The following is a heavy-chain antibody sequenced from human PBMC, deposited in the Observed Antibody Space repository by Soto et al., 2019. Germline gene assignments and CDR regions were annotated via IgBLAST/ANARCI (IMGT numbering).Heavy chain of an antibody. CDR3: ARVGDIVVVPAEAPYYGMDV. V-gene: IGHV4-31*03. Sequence: QVQLQESGPGLVKPSQTLSLTCTVSGGSISSGGYYWSWIRQHPGKGLEWIGYIYYSGSTYYNPSLKIRVTISVDTSKNQFSLKLSSVTAADTAVYYCARVGDIVVVPAEAPYYGMDVWGQGTTVTVSS. J-gene: IGHJ6*02. D-gene: IGHD2-2*01. CDR2: IYYSGST. CDR1: GGSISSGGYY.